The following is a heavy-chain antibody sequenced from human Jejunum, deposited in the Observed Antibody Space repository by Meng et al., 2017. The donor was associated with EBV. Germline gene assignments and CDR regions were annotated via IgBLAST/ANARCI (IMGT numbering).Heavy chain of an antibody. CDR1: GYTFTTHH. J-gene: IGHJ4*02. Sequence: QVQLGPAGAGVKKPGASVKVSCKASGYTFTTHHINWVRQATGQGLEYMGWMSPDNGDTGYAQNFQGRLTMTRDTSISTAYMELSSLTSDDTAVYYCARGDGYNLYWGQGTLVTVSS. V-gene: IGHV1-8*01. CDR2: MSPDNGDT. CDR3: ARGDGYNLY. D-gene: IGHD5-24*01.